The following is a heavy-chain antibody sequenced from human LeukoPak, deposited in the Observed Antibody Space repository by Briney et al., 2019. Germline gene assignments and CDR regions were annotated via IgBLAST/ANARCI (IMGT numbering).Heavy chain of an antibody. Sequence: SETLSLTCAVYGGSFSGYYWSWIRQPPGKGLEWIGEINHSGSANYNPSLKSRVTISVDTSKNQFSLKLSSVTAADTAVYYCARGAKRGPSGYYGSGSYYTRPALFDYWGQGTLVTVSS. J-gene: IGHJ4*02. D-gene: IGHD3-10*01. CDR1: GGSFSGYY. V-gene: IGHV4-34*01. CDR2: INHSGSA. CDR3: ARGAKRGPSGYYGSGSYYTRPALFDY.